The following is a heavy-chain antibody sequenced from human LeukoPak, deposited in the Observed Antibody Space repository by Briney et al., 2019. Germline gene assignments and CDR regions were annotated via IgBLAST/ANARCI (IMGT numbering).Heavy chain of an antibody. CDR3: AGRDYYGSGSYYKAVDY. D-gene: IGHD3-10*01. V-gene: IGHV4-59*01. CDR2: IYYSVST. CDR1: GGSISSYY. J-gene: IGHJ4*02. Sequence: SETLSLTCTVSGGSISSYYWSWIRQPPGKGLEWIGYIYYSVSTNYNPSLKSRVTMSVDTSKNQFSLKLSSVTAADTAVYYCAGRDYYGSGSYYKAVDYWGQGTLVTVSS.